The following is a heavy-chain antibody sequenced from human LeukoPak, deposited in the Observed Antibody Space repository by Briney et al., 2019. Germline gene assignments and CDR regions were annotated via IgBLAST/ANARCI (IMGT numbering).Heavy chain of an antibody. CDR1: GGSFSGYY. V-gene: IGHV4-34*01. J-gene: IGHJ4*02. CDR2: INHSGST. CDR3: ARGIWVGATSPTGSCYYFDY. Sequence: SETLSLTCAVYGGSFSGYYWSWIRQPPGKGLEWIGEINHSGSTNYNPSLKSRVTISVDTSKNQFSLKLSSVTAADTAVYYCARGIWVGATSPTGSCYYFDYWGQGTLVTVSS. D-gene: IGHD1-26*01.